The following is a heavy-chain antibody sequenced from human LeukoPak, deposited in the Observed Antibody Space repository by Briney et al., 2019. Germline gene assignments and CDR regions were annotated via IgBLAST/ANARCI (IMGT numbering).Heavy chain of an antibody. CDR1: GFTFSSYG. V-gene: IGHV3-30*02. J-gene: IGHJ4*02. CDR3: ARPRLTISAAGPHLDYFDY. Sequence: GGSLRLSCAASGFTFSSYGMHWVRQAPGKGLEWVAFIRYDGSNKYYADSVKGRFTISGDNSKNTLYLQMNSLRAEDTAVYYCARPRLTISAAGPHLDYFDYWGQGTLVTVSS. D-gene: IGHD6-13*01. CDR2: IRYDGSNK.